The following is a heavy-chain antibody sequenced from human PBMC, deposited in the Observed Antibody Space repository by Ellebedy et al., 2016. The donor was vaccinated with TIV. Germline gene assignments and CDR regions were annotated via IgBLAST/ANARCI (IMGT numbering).Heavy chain of an antibody. V-gene: IGHV4-59*01. Sequence: MPSETLSLTCSVSGGSIGRYFWTWIRQSPEKGLEWIGYVISSGYTNYNPSLESRVTISIDTSKGQFSLRLTSVTAADTVVYYCARGYDNTGFYDCPYDHWGQGTLVTVSS. CDR2: VISSGYT. J-gene: IGHJ4*02. CDR3: ARGYDNTGFYDCPYDH. CDR1: GGSIGRYF. D-gene: IGHD2-21*02.